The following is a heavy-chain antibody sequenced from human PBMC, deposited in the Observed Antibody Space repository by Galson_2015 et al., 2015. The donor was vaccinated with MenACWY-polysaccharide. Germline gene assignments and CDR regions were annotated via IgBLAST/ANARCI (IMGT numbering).Heavy chain of an antibody. J-gene: IGHJ3*02. Sequence: CAISGDSVSNNPVAWNWIRQSPSRGLEWLGRTYRGSNQYAASMRGRIATNSDTSTNQFSLQLSSVTPEDTGLYYCARGAYSSFDIWGQGTMVTVSS. D-gene: IGHD2-15*01. CDR3: ARGAYSSFDI. CDR2: TYRGSN. CDR1: GDSVSNNPVA. V-gene: IGHV6-1*01.